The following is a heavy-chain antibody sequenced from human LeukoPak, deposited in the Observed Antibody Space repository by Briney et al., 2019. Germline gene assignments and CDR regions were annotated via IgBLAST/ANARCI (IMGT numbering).Heavy chain of an antibody. Sequence: GGSLRLSCAASGFTFSNAWMSWVRQAPGKGLEWVGRIKSKTDGGTTDYAAPVKGRFTISRDESKNTLYLQMNSLKTEDTAVYYCTTDWGAGSRDGYPYQGVEYWGQGTLVTVSS. V-gene: IGHV3-15*01. CDR3: TTDWGAGSRDGYPYQGVEY. CDR2: IKSKTDGGTT. CDR1: GFTFSNAW. D-gene: IGHD5-24*01. J-gene: IGHJ4*02.